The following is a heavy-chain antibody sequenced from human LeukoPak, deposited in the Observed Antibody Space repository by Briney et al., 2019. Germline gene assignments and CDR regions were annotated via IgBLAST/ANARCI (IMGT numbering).Heavy chain of an antibody. CDR2: VKSDGSNP. V-gene: IGHV3-74*01. D-gene: IGHD3-10*01. CDR1: GFTFRNFG. CDR3: ARDIVSGSGSLDY. J-gene: IGHJ4*02. Sequence: PGGSLRLSCAASGFTFRNFGMHWVRQAPGKGLVWVSRVKSDGSNPSYADSVKGRFTISRDNAENMLYLQMNTLGAEDTAVYYCARDIVSGSGSLDYWGQGTLVTVSS.